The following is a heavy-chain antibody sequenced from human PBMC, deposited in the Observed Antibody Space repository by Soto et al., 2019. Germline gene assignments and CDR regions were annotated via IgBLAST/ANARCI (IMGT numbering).Heavy chain of an antibody. J-gene: IGHJ6*03. V-gene: IGHV1-69*08. Sequence: QVQLVQSGAEVKKPGSSVKVSCKASGGTFSSYTISWVRQAPGQGHEWLGRIIPILGIANYAQKFLGRVTITADKSTSTAYMELSSLRSEDTAVYYCARDRPRYCSGGSCYDYYYYYYMDVWGKGTTVTVSS. CDR2: IIPILGIA. CDR1: GGTFSSYT. CDR3: ARDRPRYCSGGSCYDYYYYYYMDV. D-gene: IGHD2-15*01.